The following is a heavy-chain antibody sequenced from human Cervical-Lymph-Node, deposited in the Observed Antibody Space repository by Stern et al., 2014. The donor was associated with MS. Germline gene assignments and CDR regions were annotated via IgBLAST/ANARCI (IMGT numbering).Heavy chain of an antibody. J-gene: IGHJ4*02. CDR2: IIAIIGTT. D-gene: IGHD5-24*01. Sequence: VQLVESGAEVRKPGSSVKVSCKVSGGTLSSNTIVWVRQAPGQGLQWMGGIIAIIGTTDYAQKFHDRVTMTADESTNTVYMEVTSLTSEDTAVYYCARVIGDGYDSLDDWGQGTLVTVSS. CDR3: ARVIGDGYDSLDD. V-gene: IGHV1-69*01. CDR1: GGTLSSNT.